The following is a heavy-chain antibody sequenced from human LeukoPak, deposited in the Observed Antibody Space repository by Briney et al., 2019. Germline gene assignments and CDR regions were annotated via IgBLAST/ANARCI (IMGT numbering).Heavy chain of an antibody. V-gene: IGHV3-7*01. CDR3: VREEGY. Sequence: GGPLRLSCAASGFTFSTYGRYGVGQAPGKGLEWVANIKQDGSHKYYVDSVKGRFTISRDNAKNSLYLQMNSLRVEDTAVYYCVREEGYWGQGTLVTVSS. CDR2: IKQDGSHK. CDR1: GFTFSTYG. J-gene: IGHJ4*02.